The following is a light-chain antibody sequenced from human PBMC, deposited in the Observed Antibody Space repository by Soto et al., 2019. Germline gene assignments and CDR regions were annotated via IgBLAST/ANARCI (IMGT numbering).Light chain of an antibody. CDR2: DAS. V-gene: IGKV1-33*01. CDR3: QQYDDLPT. J-gene: IGKJ5*01. Sequence: DIQMTQSPSSLSASVRDRVTITCQASQDISNYLNWYQQKPGKAPILLTYDASNLDTGVPSRFRGGGSGTNFSLTITNLQPEDVATYYCQQYDDLPTFGPGTRLEIK. CDR1: QDISNY.